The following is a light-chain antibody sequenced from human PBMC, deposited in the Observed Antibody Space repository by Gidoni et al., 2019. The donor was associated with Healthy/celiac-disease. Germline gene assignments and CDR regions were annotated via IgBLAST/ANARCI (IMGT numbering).Light chain of an antibody. CDR2: GAS. V-gene: IGKV3-15*01. CDR1: QSVSSN. Sequence: EIVMTQSPATLSVSPGERATLSCRASQSVSSNLAWYQQKPGQAPRLLIYGASTRATGIPARFSGSGSGTEFTLTISSLQSEDFAVYYCQQYNGGTFGQGTKVEFK. CDR3: QQYNGGT. J-gene: IGKJ1*01.